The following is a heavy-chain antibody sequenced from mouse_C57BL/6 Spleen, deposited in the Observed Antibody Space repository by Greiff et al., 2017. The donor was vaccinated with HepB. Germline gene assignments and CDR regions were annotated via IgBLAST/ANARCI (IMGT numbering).Heavy chain of an antibody. CDR3: ARGGYGNPYYFDY. D-gene: IGHD2-10*02. J-gene: IGHJ2*01. CDR1: GYTFTDYN. Sequence: EVQLQQSGPELVKPGASVKMSCKASGYTFTDYNMHWVKQSHGKSLEWIGYINPNNGGTSYNQKFKGKATLTVNKSSSTAYMELRSLTSEDSAVYYCARGGYGNPYYFDYWGQGTTLTVSS. V-gene: IGHV1-22*01. CDR2: INPNNGGT.